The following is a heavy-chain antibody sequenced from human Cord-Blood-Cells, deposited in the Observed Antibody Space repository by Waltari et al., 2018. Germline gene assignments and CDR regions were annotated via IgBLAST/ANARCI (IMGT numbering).Heavy chain of an antibody. CDR1: GFTFDVYA. J-gene: IGHJ5*02. CDR3: AKGAAAGNWFDP. V-gene: IGHV3-43D*03. D-gene: IGHD6-13*01. Sequence: EVQLVESGGVVVQPGGSLRLSCAASGFTFDVYAMHWVRQAPGKGLEWVSLISWDGGSTYYADSVKGRFTISRDNSKNSLYLQMNSLRAEDTALYYCAKGAAAGNWFDPWGQGTLVTVSS. CDR2: ISWDGGST.